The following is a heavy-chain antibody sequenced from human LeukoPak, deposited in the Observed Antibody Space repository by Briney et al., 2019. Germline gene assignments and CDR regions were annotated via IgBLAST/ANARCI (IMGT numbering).Heavy chain of an antibody. Sequence: GGSLRLSCTASGFNFGDYAMNWVRQAPGKGLEWVGFIRSKAYGGTPEYAASVKGRFTISRDDSKTIAYLQMNSLKIDETAVYYCTGGSSGYPDYWGQGTLVTVSS. V-gene: IGHV3-49*04. D-gene: IGHD3-22*01. CDR3: TGGSSGYPDY. J-gene: IGHJ4*02. CDR1: GFNFGDYA. CDR2: IRSKAYGGTP.